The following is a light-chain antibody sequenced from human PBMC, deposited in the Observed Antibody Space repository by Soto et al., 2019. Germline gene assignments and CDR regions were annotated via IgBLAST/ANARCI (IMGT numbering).Light chain of an antibody. J-gene: IGLJ1*01. Sequence: TPPASVSRSHVSAVTVSCTRTSSDVGGYNSASWYQQHPAKAPKLIIYDVSNRPSRVSNRFSGSKSGNTASLTISGLHAEDEAEYYCSAYASSTTPFVFGTG. V-gene: IGLV2-14*01. CDR3: SAYASSTTPFV. CDR2: DVS. CDR1: SSDVGGYNS.